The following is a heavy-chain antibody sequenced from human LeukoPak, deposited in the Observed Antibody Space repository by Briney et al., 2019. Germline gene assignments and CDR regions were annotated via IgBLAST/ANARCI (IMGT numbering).Heavy chain of an antibody. J-gene: IGHJ4*02. CDR3: ARTYYYDSSGCFDY. Sequence: GGSLRLSCAASGFTFSSYGMHWVRQAPGKGLEWVAVISYDGSNKYYADSVKGRFTISRDNSKNTLYLQMNSLRAEDTAVYYCARTYYYDSSGCFDYWGQGTLVTVSS. V-gene: IGHV3-30*03. CDR1: GFTFSSYG. D-gene: IGHD3-22*01. CDR2: ISYDGSNK.